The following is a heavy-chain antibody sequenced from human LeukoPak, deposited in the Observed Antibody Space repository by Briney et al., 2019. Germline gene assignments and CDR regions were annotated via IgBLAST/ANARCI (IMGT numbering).Heavy chain of an antibody. CDR1: GYSLGKNYY. CDR2: IYGTRST. D-gene: IGHD3-16*01. V-gene: IGHV4-38-2*01. CDR3: ARYDSRGSASTRFDY. J-gene: IGHJ4*02. Sequence: SETLSLTCAVSGYSLGKNYYWGWIRQTPGKGPEWIGRIYGTRSTSYNPSLMNRVTMSVDTSKNHFSLQLTSVTAADTAVYFCARYDSRGSASTRFDYWGQGILVTIPS.